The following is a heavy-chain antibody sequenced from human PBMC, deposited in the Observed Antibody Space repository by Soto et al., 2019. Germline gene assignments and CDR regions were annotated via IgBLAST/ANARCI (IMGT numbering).Heavy chain of an antibody. Sequence: ASVKVSCKASGYTFTGYYMHWVRQAPGQGLEWMGWINPNSGGTNYAQKFQGRVTMTRDTSISTAYMELSRLRSDDTAVYYCARWGTYYYDSSGYYYWGQGTLVTVS. CDR2: INPNSGGT. J-gene: IGHJ4*02. CDR1: GYTFTGYY. CDR3: ARWGTYYYDSSGYYY. D-gene: IGHD3-22*01. V-gene: IGHV1-2*02.